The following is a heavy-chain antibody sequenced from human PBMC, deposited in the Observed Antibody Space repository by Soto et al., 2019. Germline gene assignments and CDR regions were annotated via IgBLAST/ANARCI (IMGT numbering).Heavy chain of an antibody. D-gene: IGHD1-20*01. Sequence: ASVKVSCKASGYTFTSYGISWVRQAPGQGLEWMGWISAYNGDTNYAQKLQGRVTMTTDTSTSIAYMELRNLRSDDTAVYYCARDGITGICDWFDPWGQGTLVPVSS. CDR3: ARDGITGICDWFDP. CDR1: GYTFTSYG. CDR2: ISAYNGDT. V-gene: IGHV1-18*01. J-gene: IGHJ5*02.